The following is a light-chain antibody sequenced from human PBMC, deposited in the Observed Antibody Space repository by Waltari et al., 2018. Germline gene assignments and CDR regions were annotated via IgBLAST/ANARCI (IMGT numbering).Light chain of an antibody. J-gene: IGKJ1*01. CDR1: QSISRY. V-gene: IGKV1-39*01. CDR3: QKSYSTPRT. CDR2: AAS. Sequence: DIQMTQSPSSLSASVGDRVTITFRASQSISRYVNWYQHKPGKAPKLLIYAASNLQSGVPSRFSGSGSGTDFTLTIRGLQPEDFATFYFQKSYSTPRTFGQGTKVDIK.